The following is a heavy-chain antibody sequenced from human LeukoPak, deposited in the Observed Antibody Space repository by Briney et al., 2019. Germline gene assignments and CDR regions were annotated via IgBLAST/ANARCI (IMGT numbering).Heavy chain of an antibody. CDR3: ARDLATVTNGFDI. CDR2: ISYIGRT. D-gene: IGHD4-17*01. J-gene: IGHJ3*02. Sequence: SETLSLTCAVSDDSFSRHYWTWIRQPPGKGLEWIGYISYIGRTNYNPSLKSRVTISIDTSKNQFSLKLTSVTAADTAVYYCARDLATVTNGFDIWGQGTMVSVSS. CDR1: DDSFSRHY. V-gene: IGHV4-59*11.